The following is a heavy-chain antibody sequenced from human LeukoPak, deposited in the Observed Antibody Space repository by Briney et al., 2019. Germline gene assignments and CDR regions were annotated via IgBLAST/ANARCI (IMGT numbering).Heavy chain of an antibody. CDR3: ARAGSSDSSGYYHIIDY. CDR2: INYSAST. D-gene: IGHD3-22*01. J-gene: IGHJ4*02. CDR1: GGSISSGDYF. V-gene: IGHV4-31*03. Sequence: SQTLSLTCTISGGSISSGDYFCTWIRQHPGKGLEWIGYINYSASTYYNPSLKSRITMSIDTSKNQFSLKLSSVTAADTAVYYCARAGSSDSSGYYHIIDYWGQGTLVTVSS.